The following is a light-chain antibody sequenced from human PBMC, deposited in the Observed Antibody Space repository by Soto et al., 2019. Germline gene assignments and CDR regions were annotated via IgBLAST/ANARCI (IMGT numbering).Light chain of an antibody. CDR3: CSYEASSTHVV. V-gene: IGLV2-23*01. J-gene: IGLJ2*01. CDR1: SSDVGSYNL. Sequence: QSALTQPASVSGFPGQSITISCTGTSSDVGSYNLVAGYQQHPGKAPKLMIYEGSKRPSGVSNRFSCSKSGNTASLTISGLQAEDEADYYCCSYEASSTHVVFGGGTKVTVL. CDR2: EGS.